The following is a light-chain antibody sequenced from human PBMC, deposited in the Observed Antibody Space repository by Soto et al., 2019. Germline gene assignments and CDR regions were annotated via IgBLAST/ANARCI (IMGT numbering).Light chain of an antibody. Sequence: EIVMTQSPATLSVSPGERATLSCRASQSINSNLVWYQQKPGQAPRLLIYGASTRATGIPARFSGSGSGTEFTLTISSLQSEDFAVYYGQQYNNWLWTFGQGTKVEIK. CDR1: QSINSN. J-gene: IGKJ1*01. CDR3: QQYNNWLWT. CDR2: GAS. V-gene: IGKV3-15*01.